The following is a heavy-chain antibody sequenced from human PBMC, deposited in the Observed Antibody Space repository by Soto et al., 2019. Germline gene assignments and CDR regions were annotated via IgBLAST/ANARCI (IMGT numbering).Heavy chain of an antibody. J-gene: IGHJ5*02. D-gene: IGHD6-13*01. V-gene: IGHV4-39*01. CDR1: GGSISSSSYY. CDR3: ASGFEEQLVRWNWFDP. Sequence: SETLSLTCTVSGGSISSSSYYWGWIRQPPGKGLEWIGSIYYSGSTYYNPSLKSRVTISVDTSKNQFSLKLSSVTAADTAVYYCASGFEEQLVRWNWFDPWGQGTLVTVSS. CDR2: IYYSGST.